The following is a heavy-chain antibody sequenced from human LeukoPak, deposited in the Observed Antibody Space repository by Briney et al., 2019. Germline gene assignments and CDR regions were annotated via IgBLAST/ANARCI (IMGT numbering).Heavy chain of an antibody. CDR3: ARLYCSSTSCYWGMSYYYYYMDV. Sequence: GGSLRLSCAASGFTVSSNYMSWVRQAPGKGLEWVSVIYSGGSTYYADSVKGRFTISRDNSKNTLYLQMNSLRAEDTAVYYCARLYCSSTSCYWGMSYYYYYMDVWGKGTTVTISS. D-gene: IGHD2-2*01. CDR2: IYSGGST. CDR1: GFTVSSNY. V-gene: IGHV3-53*01. J-gene: IGHJ6*03.